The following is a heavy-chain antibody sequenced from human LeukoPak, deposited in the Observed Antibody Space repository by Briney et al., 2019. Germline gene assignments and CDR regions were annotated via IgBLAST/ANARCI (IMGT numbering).Heavy chain of an antibody. J-gene: IGHJ3*02. CDR3: ARGNSRAFDI. D-gene: IGHD4-11*01. Sequence: PGGSLRLSCAASGFTFSSYEINWVRQAPGKGLEWVSYISSGGSAIYYADSVKGRFTISRDNAKNSLYLQMNSLRAEDTAVYCCARGNSRAFDIWGQGTMVTVSS. CDR1: GFTFSSYE. CDR2: ISSGGSAI. V-gene: IGHV3-48*03.